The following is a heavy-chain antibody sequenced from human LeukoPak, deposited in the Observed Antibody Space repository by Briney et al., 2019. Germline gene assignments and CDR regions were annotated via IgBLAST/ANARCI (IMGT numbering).Heavy chain of an antibody. CDR1: GFTFSSYA. V-gene: IGHV3-23*01. Sequence: QTGGSLRLSCAASGFTFSSYAMSWVRQAPGKGLEWVSAISGSGGSTYYADSVKGRFTISRDNSKNTLYLQMNSLRAEDTAVYYCAKVRYDSSGYQSPYFDYWGQGILVTVSS. CDR2: ISGSGGST. CDR3: AKVRYDSSGYQSPYFDY. D-gene: IGHD3-22*01. J-gene: IGHJ4*02.